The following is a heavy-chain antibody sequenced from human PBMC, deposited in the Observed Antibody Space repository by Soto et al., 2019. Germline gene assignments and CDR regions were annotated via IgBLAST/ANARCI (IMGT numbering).Heavy chain of an antibody. Sequence: SETLSLTCTVSGGSISSYSYYWGWIRQPPAWGLEWVGTIYYRGSTNYNPSLKSRATISVDTSKNQFSLKLSSVAAADTAVYYCAKFMREAVGKYYFDYWGQGILVTVSS. J-gene: IGHJ4*02. V-gene: IGHV4-39*01. CDR2: IYYRGST. D-gene: IGHD3-16*01. CDR1: GGSISSYSYY. CDR3: AKFMREAVGKYYFDY.